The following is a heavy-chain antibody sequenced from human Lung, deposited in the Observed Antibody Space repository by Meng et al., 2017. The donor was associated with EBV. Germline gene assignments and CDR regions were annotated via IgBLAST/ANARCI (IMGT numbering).Heavy chain of an antibody. V-gene: IGHV6-1*01. CDR1: GDRASSSSAA. CDR2: TYYRSKWYN. CDR3: ARGATSVFDL. Sequence: QRQQSGPGRVKPSQTRSLTWVISGDRASSSSAAWTWISQSPSRGLEWLGRTYYRSKWYNDYAVFVKSRITINPDTSKNQFSLQLNSVTPEDTAVYYCARGATSVFDLWGRGTLVTVSS. J-gene: IGHJ2*01.